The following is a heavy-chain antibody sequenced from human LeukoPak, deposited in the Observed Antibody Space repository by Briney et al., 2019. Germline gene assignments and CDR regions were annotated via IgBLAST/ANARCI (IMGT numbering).Heavy chain of an antibody. CDR2: IYYSGST. CDR1: GGSISSSSYY. D-gene: IGHD5-12*01. J-gene: IGHJ6*02. V-gene: IGHV4-39*07. CDR3: AREVALRYYYYGMDV. Sequence: SETLSLTCTVSGGSISSSSYYWGWIRQPPGKGLEWIGSIYYSGSTYYNPSLKSRVTISVDTSKNQFSLKLSSVTAADTAVYYCAREVALRYYYYGMDVWGQGTTVTVSS.